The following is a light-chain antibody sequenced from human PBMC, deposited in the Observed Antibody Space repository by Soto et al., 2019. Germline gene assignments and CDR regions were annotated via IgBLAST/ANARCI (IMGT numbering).Light chain of an antibody. J-gene: IGKJ4*01. Sequence: EIVLTQSPATLSLSPGERATLSCRASQSVSSYLAWYQQKPGQAPRLLIYDASNRATGTPARFSGSGSGTDFTLTISSLEPEDFAVYYCQQRSNWPFFGGGTKVEIK. CDR3: QQRSNWPF. V-gene: IGKV3-11*01. CDR1: QSVSSY. CDR2: DAS.